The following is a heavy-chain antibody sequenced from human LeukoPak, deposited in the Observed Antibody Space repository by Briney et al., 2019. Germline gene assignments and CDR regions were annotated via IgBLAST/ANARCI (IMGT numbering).Heavy chain of an antibody. CDR1: GFTFPTYW. CDR3: ARDAVDTANAV. V-gene: IGHV3-74*01. CDR2: INSDGSIT. J-gene: IGHJ6*02. Sequence: GSLRLPCAASGFTFPTYWMHWVRQAPGKGLVWVSHINSDGSITSYADSVKGRFTISRDNAKNTLYLQMNSLRAEDTAVYYCARDAVDTANAVWGQGTTVTVSS. D-gene: IGHD5-18*01.